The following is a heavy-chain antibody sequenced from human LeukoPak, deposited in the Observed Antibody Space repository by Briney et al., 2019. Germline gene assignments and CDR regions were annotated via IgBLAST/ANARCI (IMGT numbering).Heavy chain of an antibody. J-gene: IGHJ4*02. Sequence: PGGSLRLSCAASGFTFSSYWMHWVRQAPGKGLEWVSTISGSGGTTYCADSVKGRFTISRDDSKNTLYLQMNSLRAEDTAVYYCAKRLGDYWGQGTLVTVSS. CDR3: AKRLGDY. CDR1: GFTFSSYW. D-gene: IGHD3-10*01. V-gene: IGHV3-23*01. CDR2: ISGSGGTT.